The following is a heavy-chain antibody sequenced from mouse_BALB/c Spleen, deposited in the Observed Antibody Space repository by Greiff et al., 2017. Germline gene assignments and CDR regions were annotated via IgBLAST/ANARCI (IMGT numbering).Heavy chain of an antibody. Sequence: EVMLVESGGGLVKPGGSLKLSCAASGFTFSSYAMSWVRQSPEKRLEWVAEISSGGSYTYYPDTVTGRFTISRDNAKNTLYLEMSSLRSEDTAMYYCAREGGNYLYYAMDYWGQGTSVTVSS. J-gene: IGHJ4*01. D-gene: IGHD2-1*01. V-gene: IGHV5-9-4*01. CDR2: ISSGGSYT. CDR1: GFTFSSYA. CDR3: AREGGNYLYYAMDY.